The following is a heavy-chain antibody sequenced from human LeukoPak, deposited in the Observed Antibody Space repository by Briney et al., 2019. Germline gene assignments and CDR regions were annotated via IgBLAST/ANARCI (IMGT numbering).Heavy chain of an antibody. Sequence: GGSLRLSCAASGFTFSTYWMHWVRQAPGEGLVWVSRIKSDGSDTSYADSVKGRFTISRDNAKNTLYLQMNSLRAEDTAVYYCARDGHGNWNDGGWFDPWGQGTLVTVSS. D-gene: IGHD1-1*01. CDR3: ARDGHGNWNDGGWFDP. CDR2: IKSDGSDT. J-gene: IGHJ5*02. CDR1: GFTFSTYW. V-gene: IGHV3-74*01.